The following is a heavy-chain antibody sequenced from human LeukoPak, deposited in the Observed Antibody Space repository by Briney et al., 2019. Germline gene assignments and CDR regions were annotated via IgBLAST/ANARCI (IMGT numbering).Heavy chain of an antibody. D-gene: IGHD3-3*01. CDR3: AKGIIAIDSYYFDY. CDR1: GFTFDDYA. V-gene: IGHV3-9*01. Sequence: GRSLRLSCAASGFTFDDYAMHWVRQAPGKGLEWVSGISWNSGSIGYADSVKGRFTISRDNAKNSLYLQMNSLRAEDTALYYCAKGIIAIDSYYFDYWGQGTLVTVSS. J-gene: IGHJ4*02. CDR2: ISWNSGSI.